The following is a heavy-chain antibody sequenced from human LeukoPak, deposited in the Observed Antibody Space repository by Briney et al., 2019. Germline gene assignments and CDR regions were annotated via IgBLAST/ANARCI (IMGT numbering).Heavy chain of an antibody. D-gene: IGHD3-10*01. V-gene: IGHV3-15*01. J-gene: IGHJ5*02. CDR2: ILSKTSGGTT. CDR3: ADYYASGSYPP. Sequence: PGGSLRLSCAASGVTFSSYAMSWVRQAPGKGLEWVGRILSKTSGGTTDYATPVKGRFTISRDDSKNMLYLHMNSLQIEDTAVYYCADYYASGSYPPWGQGTLVTVSS. CDR1: GVTFSSYA.